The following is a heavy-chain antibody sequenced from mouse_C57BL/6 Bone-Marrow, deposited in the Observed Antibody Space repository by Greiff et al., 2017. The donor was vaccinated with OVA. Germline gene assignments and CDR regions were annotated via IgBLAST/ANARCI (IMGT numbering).Heavy chain of an antibody. D-gene: IGHD3-2*02. CDR1: GFNIKDDY. CDR2: IDPENGDT. Sequence: VHVKQSGAELVRPGASVKLSCTASGFNIKDDYMHWVKQRPEQGLEWIGWIDPENGDTEYASKFQGKATITADTSSNTAYLQLSSLTSEDTAVYYCTTRRAQAPAYWGQGTLVTVSA. V-gene: IGHV14-4*01. CDR3: TTRRAQAPAY. J-gene: IGHJ3*01.